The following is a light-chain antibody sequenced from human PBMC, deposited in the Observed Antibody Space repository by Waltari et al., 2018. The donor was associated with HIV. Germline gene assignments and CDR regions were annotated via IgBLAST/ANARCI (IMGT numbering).Light chain of an antibody. CDR3: QQSFSTPLT. CDR1: HSISSS. CDR2: APS. Sequence: DIQMTQSPSSLSASVGDRVTITCRASHSISSSLNWYQQNPGKAPKLLIYAPSTLQSGVPSRFSGSGSGTDFTLTISSLQPEDFATYYCQQSFSTPLTFGGGTKVEIK. J-gene: IGKJ4*01. V-gene: IGKV1-39*01.